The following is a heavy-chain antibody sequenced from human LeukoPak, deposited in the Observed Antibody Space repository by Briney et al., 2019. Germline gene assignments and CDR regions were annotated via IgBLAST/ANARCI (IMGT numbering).Heavy chain of an antibody. V-gene: IGHV3-48*03. D-gene: IGHD3-10*01. CDR3: ARVATMVRVPLDALDI. Sequence: GGSLRLSCAISGFTFSGCELTWVRQAPGKGLEWISYISRSGNTIYYADSVKGRFTTSRDNAKNSLYLQMNSLRVEDTAVYYCARVATMVRVPLDALDIWGQGAMVSVSS. CDR1: GFTFSGCE. J-gene: IGHJ3*02. CDR2: ISRSGNTI.